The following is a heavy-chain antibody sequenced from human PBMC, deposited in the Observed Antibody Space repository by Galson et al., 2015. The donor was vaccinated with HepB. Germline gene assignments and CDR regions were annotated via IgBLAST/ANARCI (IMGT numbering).Heavy chain of an antibody. J-gene: IGHJ5*02. D-gene: IGHD3-22*01. V-gene: IGHV3-23*01. CDR1: GLTFSNYA. CDR3: ARDSAWYYYDSSGYYSP. CDR2: ISPSGAYE. Sequence: SLRLSCAASGLTFSNYAMSWVRQAPGKGLEWVSGISPSGAYEYYADSVKGRFSISKDNSKNTLYLQMNSLRAEDTAVYYCARDSAWYYYDSSGYYSPWGQGTLVTVSS.